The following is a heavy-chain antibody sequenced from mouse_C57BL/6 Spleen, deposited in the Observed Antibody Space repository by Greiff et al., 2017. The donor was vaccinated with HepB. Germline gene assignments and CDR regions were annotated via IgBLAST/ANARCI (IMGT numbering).Heavy chain of an antibody. V-gene: IGHV1-26*01. CDR3: ARGADGSLFDY. CDR2: INPNNGGT. J-gene: IGHJ2*01. Sequence: EVQLQQSGPELVKPGASVKISCKASGYTFTDYYMNWVKQSHGKSLEWIGDINPNNGGTSYNQKFKGKATLTVDKSSSTAYMELRNLTSEDSAVYYCARGADGSLFDYWGQGTTLTVSS. CDR1: GYTFTDYY. D-gene: IGHD2-3*01.